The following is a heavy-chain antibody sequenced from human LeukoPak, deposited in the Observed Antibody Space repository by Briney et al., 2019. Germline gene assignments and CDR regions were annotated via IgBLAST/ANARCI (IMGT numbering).Heavy chain of an antibody. CDR1: GFTFSSYS. Sequence: GGSLRLSCAASGFTFSSYSMNWVRQAPGKGLEWVSYISSGRSTIYYADSVKGRFTISRDNAKNSLYLQINSLRAEDTAVYYCAKDAAHRMGATSSWGQGTLVTVSS. CDR2: ISSGRSTI. V-gene: IGHV3-48*04. CDR3: AKDAAHRMGATSS. J-gene: IGHJ5*02. D-gene: IGHD1-26*01.